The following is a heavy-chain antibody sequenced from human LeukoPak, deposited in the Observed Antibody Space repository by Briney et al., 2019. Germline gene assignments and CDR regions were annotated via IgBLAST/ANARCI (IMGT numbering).Heavy chain of an antibody. Sequence: ASVKVSCKASGYTFTSYAMHWVRQAPGQRLEWMGWINAGNGNTKYSQKFQGRVTITRDTSASTAYMELSSLRSEDTAVYYCTGWPSLGYYYYYMDVWGKGTTVTVSS. J-gene: IGHJ6*03. D-gene: IGHD3-16*01. CDR2: INAGNGNT. CDR1: GYTFTSYA. V-gene: IGHV1-3*01. CDR3: TGWPSLGYYYYYMDV.